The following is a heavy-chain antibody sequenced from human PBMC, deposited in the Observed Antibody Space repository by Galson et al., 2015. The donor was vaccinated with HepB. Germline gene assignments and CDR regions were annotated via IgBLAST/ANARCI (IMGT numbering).Heavy chain of an antibody. J-gene: IGHJ6*02. Sequence: SLRLSCAASGFTFGDYAMSWFRQAPGKGLEWVGFIRSKAYGGTTEYAASVKGRFTISRDDSKSIAYLQMNSLKTEDTAVYYCTRGLHSSGYMGFLTDTMVYGMDVWGQGTTVTVSS. CDR3: TRGLHSSGYMGFLTDTMVYGMDV. V-gene: IGHV3-49*03. CDR1: GFTFGDYA. D-gene: IGHD3-22*01. CDR2: IRSKAYGGTT.